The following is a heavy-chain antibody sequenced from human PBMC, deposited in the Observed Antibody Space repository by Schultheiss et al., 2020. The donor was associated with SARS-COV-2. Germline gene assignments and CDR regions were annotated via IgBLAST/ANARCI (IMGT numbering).Heavy chain of an antibody. Sequence: GGSLRLSCAASGFTFSSYGMHWVRQAPGKGLVWVSAISGSGGSTYYADSVKGRFTISRDNSKNTLYLQMNSLRAEDTAVYYCAKLGSYGYGYYFDYWGQGTLVTVSS. D-gene: IGHD5-18*01. CDR2: ISGSGGST. CDR1: GFTFSSYG. V-gene: IGHV3-23*01. CDR3: AKLGSYGYGYYFDY. J-gene: IGHJ4*02.